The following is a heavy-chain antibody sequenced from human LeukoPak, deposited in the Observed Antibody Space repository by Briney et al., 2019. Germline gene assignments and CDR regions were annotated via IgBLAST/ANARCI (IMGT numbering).Heavy chain of an antibody. CDR3: ARDLVPYYSDSSGYLYGY. CDR2: INPNSGGT. Sequence: ASVKVSCKASGYTFTGYYMHWVRQAPGQGLEWMGWINPNSGGTNYAQKFQGRVTMTRDTSISTAYMELSRLRSDDTAVYYCARDLVPYYSDSSGYLYGYWGQGTLVTVSS. J-gene: IGHJ4*02. CDR1: GYTFTGYY. D-gene: IGHD3-22*01. V-gene: IGHV1-2*02.